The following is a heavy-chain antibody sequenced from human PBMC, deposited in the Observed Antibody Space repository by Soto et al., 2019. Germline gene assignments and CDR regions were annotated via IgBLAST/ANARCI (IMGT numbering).Heavy chain of an antibody. J-gene: IGHJ4*02. D-gene: IGHD5-12*01. CDR1: EFTFSGSA. CDR2: IRNKANNYAT. Sequence: GGSLRLSCSASEFTFSGSAMHWVRQASGKGLEWVARIRNKANNYATAYGASVNGRFTISRDDSEHTAYLQMNSLEPEDTAVYFCAASAYDTFLHFWAQGSLVTVSS. V-gene: IGHV3-73*01. CDR3: AASAYDTFLHF.